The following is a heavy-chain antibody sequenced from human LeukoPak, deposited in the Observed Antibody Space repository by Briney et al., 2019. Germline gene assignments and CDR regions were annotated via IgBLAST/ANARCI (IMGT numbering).Heavy chain of an antibody. Sequence: GGSLRLSCAASGFTFSSYWMSWVRQAPGKGLEWEANIKQDGSEKYYVDSVKGRFTISRDNAKNSLYLQMNSLRAEDTAVYYCARGGDYYDSSGYYYMVYWGQGTLVTVSS. J-gene: IGHJ4*02. CDR3: ARGGDYYDSSGYYYMVY. CDR1: GFTFSSYW. V-gene: IGHV3-7*01. D-gene: IGHD3-22*01. CDR2: IKQDGSEK.